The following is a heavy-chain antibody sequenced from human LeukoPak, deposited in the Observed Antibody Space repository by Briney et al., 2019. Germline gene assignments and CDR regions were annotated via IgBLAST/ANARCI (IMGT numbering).Heavy chain of an antibody. CDR3: VRHLSGYGFDYRVLDS. D-gene: IGHD5-18*01. V-gene: IGHV5-51*01. CDR2: ICPGDSDT. CDR1: GYNFRTSW. J-gene: IGHJ5*01. Sequence: GESLKISCKGSGYNFRTSWIGWVRQMPGKGLEWMGIICPGDSDTRYSPSFQGQVTISVDRSVNTAYLQWSSLKASDTAMYFCVRHLSGYGFDYRVLDSWGQGTLVTVSS.